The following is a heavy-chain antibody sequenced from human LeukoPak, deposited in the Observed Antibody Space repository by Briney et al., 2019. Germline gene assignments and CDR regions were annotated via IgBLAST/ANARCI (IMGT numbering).Heavy chain of an antibody. V-gene: IGHV3-53*01. J-gene: IGHJ3*02. CDR3: ASDYGDYVLMAFDI. Sequence: GGSLRLSCAASGFTVSSNYMSWVRQAPGKGLEWVSVIYSGGSTYYADSVKGRFTISRDNSKNTLYLQMNSLRAEDTAVYYCASDYGDYVLMAFDIWGQGTMVTVSS. CDR2: IYSGGST. D-gene: IGHD4-17*01. CDR1: GFTVSSNY.